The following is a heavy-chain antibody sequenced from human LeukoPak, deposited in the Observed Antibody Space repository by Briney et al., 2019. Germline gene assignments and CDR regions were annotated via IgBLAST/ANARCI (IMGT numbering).Heavy chain of an antibody. CDR1: GFRFSRDN. CDR2: MPYDGGNK. D-gene: IGHD1-26*01. V-gene: IGHV3-30*02. J-gene: IGHJ4*02. CDR3: VKDQGRGTYSFDY. Sequence: GGSLRLSCAASGFRFSRDNLHWVRQAPGKGLEWVAFMPYDGGNKYYADSVKGRFTISRDNSKNTLYLEMNSLTAEDTAVYYCVKDQGRGTYSFDYWGQGTLVTVSS.